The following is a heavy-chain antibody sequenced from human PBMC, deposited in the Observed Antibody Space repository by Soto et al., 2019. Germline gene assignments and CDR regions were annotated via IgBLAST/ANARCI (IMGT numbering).Heavy chain of an antibody. CDR2: FVPMFSSS. J-gene: IGHJ4*02. Sequence: QVQLVQSGAEVKKPGSSVNVSCKASGTTFTSYGIHWVRQAPGQGLEWMGGFVPMFSSSNYAQKFQGRLTIVADEPTNTAYMELSSLRADDSAIYYCARTGGTYYFDHWGQGTLVTVSS. V-gene: IGHV1-69*01. CDR1: GTTFTSYG. CDR3: ARTGGTYYFDH. D-gene: IGHD1-1*01.